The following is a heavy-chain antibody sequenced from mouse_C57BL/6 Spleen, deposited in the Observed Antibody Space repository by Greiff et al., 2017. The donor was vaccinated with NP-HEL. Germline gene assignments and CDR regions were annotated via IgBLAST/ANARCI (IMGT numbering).Heavy chain of an antibody. CDR3: ARDYYGSSYGYAMDY. V-gene: IGHV5-4*01. D-gene: IGHD1-1*01. CDR1: GFTFSSYA. J-gene: IGHJ4*01. Sequence: DVMLAESGGGLVKPGGSLKLSCAASGFTFSSYAMSWVRQTPEKRLEWVATISDGGSYTYYPDNVKGRFTISRDNAKNNLYLQMSHLKSEDTAMYYCARDYYGSSYGYAMDYWGQGTSVTVSS. CDR2: ISDGGSYT.